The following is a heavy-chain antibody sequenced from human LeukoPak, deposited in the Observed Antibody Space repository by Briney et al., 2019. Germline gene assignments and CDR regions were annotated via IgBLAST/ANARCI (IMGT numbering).Heavy chain of an antibody. CDR1: GGSFSGYY. V-gene: IGHV4-34*01. CDR2: IDHSGST. CDR3: ARELRYSSSWYSRKAFDI. Sequence: SETLSLTCAVYGGSFSGYYWSWIRQPPGKGLEWIGEIDHSGSTNYNPSLKSRVTISVDTSKNQFSLKLSSVTAADTAVYYCARELRYSSSWYSRKAFDIRGQGTMVTVSS. D-gene: IGHD6-13*01. J-gene: IGHJ3*02.